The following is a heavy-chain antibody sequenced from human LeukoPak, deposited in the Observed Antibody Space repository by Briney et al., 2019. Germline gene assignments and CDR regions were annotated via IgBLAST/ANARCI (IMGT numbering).Heavy chain of an antibody. J-gene: IGHJ4*02. CDR1: GGSFSGYY. V-gene: IGHV4-34*01. CDR3: ARAHGLQWSRKIGYY. Sequence: SETLSLTCAVYGGSFSGYYWSWIRQPPGKGLEWIGEINHSGSTNYNPSPKSRVTISVDTSKNQFSLKLSSVTAADTAVYYCARAHGLQWSRKIGYYWGQGTLVTVSS. CDR2: INHSGST. D-gene: IGHD6-19*01.